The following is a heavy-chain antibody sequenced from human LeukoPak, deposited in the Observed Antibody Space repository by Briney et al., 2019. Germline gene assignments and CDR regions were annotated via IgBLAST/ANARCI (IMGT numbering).Heavy chain of an antibody. D-gene: IGHD5-18*01. Sequence: GGSLRLSCAASGFTISSNYMSWVRQAPGKGLEWVSVIYSGGTTYYADSVKGRFTISRDNSKNTLHLQMNSLRAEDTAVYYCARDQYSYAHAAHWGQGTLVTVSS. V-gene: IGHV3-66*01. J-gene: IGHJ4*02. CDR3: ARDQYSYAHAAH. CDR1: GFTISSNY. CDR2: IYSGGTT.